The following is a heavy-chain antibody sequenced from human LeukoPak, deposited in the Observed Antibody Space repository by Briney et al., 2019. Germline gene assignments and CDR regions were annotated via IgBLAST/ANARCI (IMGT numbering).Heavy chain of an antibody. Sequence: GGSLRLSCAASGFTFSSYAMSWARQAPGKGLEWVSAISGSGGSTYYADSVKGRFTISRDNSKNTLYLQMNSLRAEDTAVYYCAKGGYSGYDYEGEYFDYWGQGTLVTVSS. V-gene: IGHV3-23*01. CDR1: GFTFSSYA. D-gene: IGHD5-12*01. J-gene: IGHJ4*02. CDR2: ISGSGGST. CDR3: AKGGYSGYDYEGEYFDY.